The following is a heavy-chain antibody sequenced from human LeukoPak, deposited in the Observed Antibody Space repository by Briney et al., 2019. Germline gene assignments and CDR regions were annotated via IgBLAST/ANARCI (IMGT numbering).Heavy chain of an antibody. CDR3: AKAARSYYYYYYMDV. V-gene: IGHV3-23*01. J-gene: IGHJ6*03. CDR1: GFTFSSYW. Sequence: TGGSLRLSCAASGFTFSSYWMHWVRQAPGKGLEWVSAISGSGGSTYYADSVKGRFTISRDNSKNTLYLQMNSLRAEDTAVYYCAKAARSYYYYYYMDVWGKGTTVTVSS. CDR2: ISGSGGST.